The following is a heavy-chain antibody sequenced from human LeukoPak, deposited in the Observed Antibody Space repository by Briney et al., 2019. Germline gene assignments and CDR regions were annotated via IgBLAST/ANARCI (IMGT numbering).Heavy chain of an antibody. CDR3: ARARIAVAGGFDY. Sequence: ASVKVSCKASGYTITCYYIHWVRQAPGQGLEWMGWINPNSGGTNYAQKFQGRVTMTRDTSISTAYMELSRLRSDATAVYYYARARIAVAGGFDYWGQGTLVTVSS. V-gene: IGHV1-2*02. CDR2: INPNSGGT. CDR1: GYTITCYY. D-gene: IGHD6-19*01. J-gene: IGHJ4*02.